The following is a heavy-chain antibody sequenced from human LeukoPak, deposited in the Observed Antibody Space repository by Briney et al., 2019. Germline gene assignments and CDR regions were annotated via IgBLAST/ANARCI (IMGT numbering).Heavy chain of an antibody. CDR2: IYYSGST. CDR1: GGSISSSSYY. CDR3: XXXARXSGXIXATXPEIYYYYGMDV. J-gene: IGHJ6*02. V-gene: IGHV4-39*01. Sequence: PSETLSLTCTVSGGSISSSSYYWGWIRQPPGKGLEWIGSIYYSGSTYYNPSLKSRVTISVDTSKNQFSLKLSSVTAADTAVYXXXXXARXSGXIXATXPEIYYYYGMDVWGQGTTVTVSS. D-gene: IGHD5-12*01.